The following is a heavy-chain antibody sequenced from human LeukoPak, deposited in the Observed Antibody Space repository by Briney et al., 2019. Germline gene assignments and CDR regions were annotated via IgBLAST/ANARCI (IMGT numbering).Heavy chain of an antibody. CDR1: GFTASGFGFGSFA. CDR3: VRPSNPPH. V-gene: IGHV3-48*03. CDR2: ISLNSGRNM. Sequence: GGSLRLSCEGSGFTASGFGFGSFAMYWVRQAPGKGLEWVSYISLNSGRNMYYAHSVKGRFTISRDNDKNSLYLQMNSLGAEDTAIYYCVRPSNPPHWGQGTLVTVSS. J-gene: IGHJ4*02.